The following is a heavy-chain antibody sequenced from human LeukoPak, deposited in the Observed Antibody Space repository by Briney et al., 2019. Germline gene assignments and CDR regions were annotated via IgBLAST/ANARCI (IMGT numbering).Heavy chain of an antibody. D-gene: IGHD6-19*01. CDR1: GYTFTGYY. J-gene: IGHJ4*02. Sequence: ASVKVSCKASGYTFTGYYMHWVRQAPGQGLEWMGWINPNSGGTNYAQKFQGRVTMTRDTSISTAYMELSRLRSDDTAVYYCARDPLAGRIGYSSGWYVFNYLDYWGQGTLVTVSS. CDR2: INPNSGGT. V-gene: IGHV1-2*02. CDR3: ARDPLAGRIGYSSGWYVFNYLDY.